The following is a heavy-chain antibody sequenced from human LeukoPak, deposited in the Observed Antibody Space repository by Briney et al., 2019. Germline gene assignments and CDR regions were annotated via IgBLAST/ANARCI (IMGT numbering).Heavy chain of an antibody. J-gene: IGHJ5*02. CDR1: VGTFSSYA. V-gene: IGHV1-69*13. CDR3: ARSVGNYDILTGYSGFDP. D-gene: IGHD3-9*01. Sequence: ASVKVSCKASVGTFSSYAISWVRQAPGQGLEWMGGIIPIFGTAKYAQKFQGRVTITADESTSTAYMEVSSLGSEDTAVYYCARSVGNYDILTGYSGFDPWGQGTLVTVSS. CDR2: IIPIFGTA.